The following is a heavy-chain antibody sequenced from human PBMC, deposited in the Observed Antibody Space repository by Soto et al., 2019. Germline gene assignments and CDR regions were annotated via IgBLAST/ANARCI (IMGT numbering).Heavy chain of an antibody. J-gene: IGHJ6*02. CDR3: AKGPGPYYYGMDV. CDR2: ISWNSGSI. V-gene: IGHV3-9*01. CDR1: GFTFDDYA. Sequence: SLRLSCAASGFTFDDYAMHWVRQAPGKGLEWVSGISWNSGSIGYADSVKGRFTISRDNAKNSLYLQMNSLRAEDTALYYCAKGPGPYYYGMDVWGQGTTVTVSS.